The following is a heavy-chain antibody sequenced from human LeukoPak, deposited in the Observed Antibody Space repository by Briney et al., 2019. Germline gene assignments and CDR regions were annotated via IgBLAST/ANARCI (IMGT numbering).Heavy chain of an antibody. J-gene: IGHJ4*02. CDR3: ARDGSLPDY. CDR2: ITSDGSST. CDR1: GFTFSNYW. D-gene: IGHD1-26*01. V-gene: IGHV3-74*01. Sequence: GGSLRLSCAASGFTFSNYWMHWVRQAPGKGPVWVSRITSDGSSTSYADSVKGRFTISRDNVKNTLFLQMSSLRAEDTDMYYCARDGSLPDYWGQGTLVTVFS.